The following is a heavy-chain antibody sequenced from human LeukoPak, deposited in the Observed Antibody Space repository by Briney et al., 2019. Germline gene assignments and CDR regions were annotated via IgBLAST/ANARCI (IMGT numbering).Heavy chain of an antibody. CDR3: ARQSSATIVSAFAF. V-gene: IGHV3-33*08. D-gene: IGHD2-15*01. CDR2: IWYDGSNK. J-gene: IGHJ3*01. CDR1: GFTFSSYA. Sequence: GGSLRLSCAASGFTFSSYAMSWVRQAPGKGLEWVAVIWYDGSNKYYADSVKGRFTISRDNSKNTLYLQMNSLRAEDTAVYYCARQSSATIVSAFAFWGQGTMVTVSS.